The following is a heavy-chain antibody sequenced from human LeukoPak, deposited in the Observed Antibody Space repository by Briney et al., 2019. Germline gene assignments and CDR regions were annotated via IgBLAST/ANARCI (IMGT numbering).Heavy chain of an antibody. CDR2: INPNSGGT. Sequence: ASVKVSCKASGYTFTGYYMHWVRQAPGQGLEWMGWINPNSGGTNYAQKFQGRVTMTRNTSISTAYMELSSLRSDDTAVYYCARSSDNYFDPWGQGTLVTVSA. J-gene: IGHJ5*02. CDR3: ARSSDNYFDP. V-gene: IGHV1-2*02. CDR1: GYTFTGYY.